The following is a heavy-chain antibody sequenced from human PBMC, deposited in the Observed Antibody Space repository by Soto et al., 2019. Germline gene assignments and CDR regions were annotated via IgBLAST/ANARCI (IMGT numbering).Heavy chain of an antibody. CDR3: ARYTFGHDREYHYAMDV. CDR1: GASISSSAYY. CDR2: IFHSGSA. J-gene: IGHJ6*02. D-gene: IGHD3-10*02. V-gene: IGHV4-30-4*01. Sequence: QVQLQESGPGLVKPSQTLSLTCTVSGASISSSAYYWSWVRQPPGKGLEWIGYIFHSGSAYYNPSLKSRVTISVDTSKYQFSLKLTSVTAADTAVFYCARYTFGHDREYHYAMDVWGQGTTVTVSS.